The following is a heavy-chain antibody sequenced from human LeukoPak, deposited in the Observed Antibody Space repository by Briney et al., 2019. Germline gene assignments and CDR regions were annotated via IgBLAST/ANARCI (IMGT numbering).Heavy chain of an antibody. J-gene: IGHJ3*02. CDR1: GDSITSSSHY. D-gene: IGHD2-21*02. Sequence: PSETLSLTCTVSGDSITSSSHYWGWIRQPPGKTLEWIGSIHHTGRNYSNAALKSRVHISMDMSKSQFSLKLNSVTAADSGVYYCAAEMTASAAFDIWGRGTLVAVSS. CDR3: AAEMTASAAFDI. CDR2: IHHTGRN. V-gene: IGHV4-39*01.